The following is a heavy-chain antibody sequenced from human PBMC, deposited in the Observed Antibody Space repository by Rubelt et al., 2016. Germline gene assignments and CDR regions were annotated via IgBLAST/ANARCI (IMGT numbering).Heavy chain of an antibody. CDR2: INAGNGNT. Sequence: QVQLVQSGAEVKKPGASVKVSRKASGYTFTSYAMHWVRQAPGQRLEWLGWINAGNGNTKYSQKFQGSGTITRDTSASTAYMGLSSLRSEDTAVYYCARGYCSGGSCYYFDYWGQGTLVTVSS. CDR3: ARGYCSGGSCYYFDY. V-gene: IGHV1-3*01. CDR1: GYTFTSYA. J-gene: IGHJ4*02. D-gene: IGHD2-15*01.